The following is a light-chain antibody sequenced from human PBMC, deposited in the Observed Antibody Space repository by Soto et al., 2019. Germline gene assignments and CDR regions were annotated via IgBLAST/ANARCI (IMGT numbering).Light chain of an antibody. CDR1: SSDVGGYNY. CDR2: EVS. J-gene: IGLJ2*01. Sequence: QSALTQPASVSGSPRQSITISCTGTSSDVGGYNYVSWYQQHPDKAPKLMIYEVSNRPSGVSNRFSGSKSGNTASLTISGLQAEDEADYYCSSYTSSSVVVFGGGTQLTVL. V-gene: IGLV2-14*01. CDR3: SSYTSSSVVV.